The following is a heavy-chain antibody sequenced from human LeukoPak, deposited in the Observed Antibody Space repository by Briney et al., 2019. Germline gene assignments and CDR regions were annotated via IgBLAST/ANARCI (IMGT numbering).Heavy chain of an antibody. Sequence: ASVKVSCKASGYTFTGYYMHWVRQAPGQGLEWMGWINPNSGGTNYAQKFQGRVTMTRDTSISTAYMELSRLRSDDTAVYYCARAETPGTMGNWNYEYFDNWGQGTLVTVSS. J-gene: IGHJ4*02. CDR3: ARAETPGTMGNWNYEYFDN. CDR2: INPNSGGT. CDR1: GYTFTGYY. D-gene: IGHD1-7*01. V-gene: IGHV1-2*02.